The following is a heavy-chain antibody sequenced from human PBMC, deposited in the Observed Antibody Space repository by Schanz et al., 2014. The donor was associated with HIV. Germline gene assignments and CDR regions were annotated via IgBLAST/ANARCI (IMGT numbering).Heavy chain of an antibody. CDR1: GFTFSSYA. CDR3: ARDGMAFYGMDV. J-gene: IGHJ6*02. Sequence: EVQLLESGGGLVQPGGSLRLSCAASGFTFSSYAMSWVRQAPGKGLEWVSAISGSGGSTYYADSVKGRFTISRDNSKNTLYLQMNSLRAVDTAVYFCARDGMAFYGMDVWGQGTTVTVSS. V-gene: IGHV3-23*01. D-gene: IGHD1-20*01. CDR2: ISGSGGST.